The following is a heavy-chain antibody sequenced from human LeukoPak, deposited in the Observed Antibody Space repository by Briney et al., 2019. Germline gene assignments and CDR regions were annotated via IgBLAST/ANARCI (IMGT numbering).Heavy chain of an antibody. CDR2: IYSSGST. J-gene: IGHJ4*02. V-gene: IGHV4-4*07. Sequence: KPSETLSLTCTVSGVSINNYYWSWIRQPAGKGLEWIGRIYSSGSTNYSPSLKSRVTMSVDTSKTRFSLRLSSVTAADTAVYYCARGPDTRGYSYYFDYWGQGTLVSVSS. CDR1: GVSINNYY. CDR3: ARGPDTRGYSYYFDY. D-gene: IGHD5-18*01.